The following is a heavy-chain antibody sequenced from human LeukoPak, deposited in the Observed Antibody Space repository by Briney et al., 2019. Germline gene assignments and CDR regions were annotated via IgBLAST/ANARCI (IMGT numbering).Heavy chain of an antibody. CDR3: AGGGGSYYDY. CDR2: IYFSGRTT. J-gene: IGHJ4*02. Sequence: PSETLSLTCTVSGGSINSYYWSWIRQPAGKGLEWIGYIYFSGRTTNYNPSLKSRVTISVDTWKNQFSLKLNSVTAADTAVYYCAGGGGSYYDYWGQGTLVTVSS. D-gene: IGHD1-26*01. CDR1: GGSINSYY. V-gene: IGHV4-59*01.